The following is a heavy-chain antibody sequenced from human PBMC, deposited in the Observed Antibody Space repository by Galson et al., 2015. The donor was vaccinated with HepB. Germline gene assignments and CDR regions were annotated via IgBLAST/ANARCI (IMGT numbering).Heavy chain of an antibody. CDR1: RFIFDDYA. CDR3: VKGRSILGAPGHFNY. J-gene: IGHJ4*02. CDR2: ISWNGGSI. Sequence: SLRLSCAASRFIFDDYAMHWVRQAPGKGLEWVSGISWNGGSIAYADSVKGRFTISRQKGKNSLNLQMNSLRIEDTALYYCVKGRSILGAPGHFNYWGQGTLVTVSS. V-gene: IGHV3-9*01. D-gene: IGHD1-26*01.